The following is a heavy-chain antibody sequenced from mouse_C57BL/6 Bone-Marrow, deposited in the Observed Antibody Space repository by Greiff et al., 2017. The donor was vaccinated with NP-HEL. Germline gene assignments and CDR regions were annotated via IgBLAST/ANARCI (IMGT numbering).Heavy chain of an antibody. V-gene: IGHV1-66*01. J-gene: IGHJ4*01. Sequence: QVQLKESGPELVKPGASVKISCKASGYSFTSYYIHWVKQRPGQGLEWIGWIYPGSGNTKYNEKFKGKATLTADTSSSTAYMQLSSLTSEDSAVYYCARKVGLREGYAMDYWGQGTSVTVSS. CDR2: IYPGSGNT. CDR3: ARKVGLREGYAMDY. CDR1: GYSFTSYY. D-gene: IGHD2-4*01.